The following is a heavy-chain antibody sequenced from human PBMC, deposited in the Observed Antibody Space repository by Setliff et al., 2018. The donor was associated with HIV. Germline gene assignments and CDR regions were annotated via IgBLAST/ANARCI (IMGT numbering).Heavy chain of an antibody. CDR2: IYYSGST. D-gene: IGHD3-10*01. J-gene: IGHJ6*03. V-gene: IGHV4-59*01. CDR1: GGSISSYY. Sequence: SETLSLTCTVSGGSISSYYWSWIRQPQGKGLEWIGYIYYSGSTNYNHSLKSLVTISVDTSKNQFALKLNSMTAADTSVYYCARVLYTYYYGSGSYYNADYDDMDVWGKGTTVTVSS. CDR3: ARVLYTYYYGSGSYYNADYDDMDV.